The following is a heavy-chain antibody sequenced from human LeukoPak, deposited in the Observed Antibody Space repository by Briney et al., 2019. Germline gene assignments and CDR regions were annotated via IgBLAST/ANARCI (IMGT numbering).Heavy chain of an antibody. CDR3: ARGWLAETTVVTPYNY. D-gene: IGHD4-23*01. J-gene: IGHJ4*02. CDR1: GGTFSSYA. CDR2: IIPIFGTA. V-gene: IGHV1-69*13. Sequence: SVKVSCKASGGTFSSYAISWVRQAPGQGLEWMGGIIPIFGTANYAQKFQDRVTITAVESMSTVYMELSSLRSEDTAVFYCARGWLAETTVVTPYNYWGQGTLVTVSS.